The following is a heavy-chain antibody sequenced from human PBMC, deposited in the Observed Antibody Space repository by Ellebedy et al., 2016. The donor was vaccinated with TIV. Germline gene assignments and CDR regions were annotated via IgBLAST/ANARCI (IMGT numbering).Heavy chain of an antibody. CDR3: ARGSYGDDIPTADY. CDR1: GGNCSSYA. V-gene: IGHV1-69*13. Sequence: SVKVSXKGSGGNCSSYAISWVRQAPGQGLEWMGGIIPIFGTANYAQKFQGRVTITADESTSTAYMELSSLRSEDTAVYYCARGSYGDDIPTADYWGQGTLVTVSS. CDR2: IIPIFGTA. D-gene: IGHD1-26*01. J-gene: IGHJ4*02.